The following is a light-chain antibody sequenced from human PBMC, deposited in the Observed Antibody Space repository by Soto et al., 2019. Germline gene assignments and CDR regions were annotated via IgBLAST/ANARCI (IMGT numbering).Light chain of an antibody. CDR2: FTN. J-gene: IGLJ2*01. Sequence: QSVLTQPPSASGTPGQRITISCSGSSSNIGSNPVNWYQQLPGTAPKLLIYFTNQRPSGVPDRFSGSKSGTSASLAISGPQSEDEAVYFCATWDDSLNGVVFGGGTQLTVL. CDR1: SSNIGSNP. CDR3: ATWDDSLNGVV. V-gene: IGLV1-44*01.